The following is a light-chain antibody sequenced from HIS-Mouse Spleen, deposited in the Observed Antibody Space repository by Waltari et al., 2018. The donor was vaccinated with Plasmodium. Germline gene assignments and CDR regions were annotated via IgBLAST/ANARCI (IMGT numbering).Light chain of an antibody. V-gene: IGLV3-10*01. Sequence: SYELTQPPSVSVSPGQTARNNCSGDALPNKSPYWYQQKSGQAPVLVIYEDSKRPSGIPERFSGSSSGTMATLTISGAQVEDEADYYCYSTDSSGNHRVFGGGTKLTVL. CDR1: ALPNKS. CDR3: YSTDSSGNHRV. J-gene: IGLJ3*02. CDR2: EDS.